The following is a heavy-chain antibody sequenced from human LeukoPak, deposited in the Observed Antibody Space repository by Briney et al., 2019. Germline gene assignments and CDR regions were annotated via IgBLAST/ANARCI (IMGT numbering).Heavy chain of an antibody. CDR3: ARGGPREGYDILTGYYMVFDY. Sequence: ASVNVSCKASGYTFTGYYMHWVRQAPGQGLEWMGWINPNSGGTNYAQKFQGRVTMTRDTSISTAYMELSRLRSDDTAVYYCARGGPREGYDILTGYYMVFDYWGQGTLVTVSS. CDR2: INPNSGGT. D-gene: IGHD3-9*01. CDR1: GYTFTGYY. J-gene: IGHJ4*02. V-gene: IGHV1-2*02.